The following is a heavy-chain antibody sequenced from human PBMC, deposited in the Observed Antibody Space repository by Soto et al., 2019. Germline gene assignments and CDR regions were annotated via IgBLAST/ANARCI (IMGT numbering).Heavy chain of an antibody. D-gene: IGHD6-13*01. Sequence: GGSLRLSCAASGFTFSNAWMSWVRQAPGKGLEWVGRIKSKTDGGTTDYAAPVKGRFTISRDDSKNTLYLQMNSLKTEDTAVYYCTTEIKLQLVRMDVWGQGTTVTVSS. V-gene: IGHV3-15*01. CDR3: TTEIKLQLVRMDV. CDR2: IKSKTDGGTT. J-gene: IGHJ6*02. CDR1: GFTFSNAW.